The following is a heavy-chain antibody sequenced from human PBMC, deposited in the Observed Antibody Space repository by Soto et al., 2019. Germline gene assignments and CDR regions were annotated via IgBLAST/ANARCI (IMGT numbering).Heavy chain of an antibody. CDR2: ISGSGGST. V-gene: IGHV3-23*01. D-gene: IGHD5-18*01. CDR1: GFTFSSYA. CDR3: AKGSGYSYGTHFNY. Sequence: EVQLLESGGGLVQPGGSLRLSCAASGFTFSSYAMTWVRQAPGKGLEWVSGISGSGGSTHYADSVKGRFTISRDNSENTLYLQMNSLRAEDTAVYYCAKGSGYSYGTHFNYWGXXTLVTVXS. J-gene: IGHJ4*01.